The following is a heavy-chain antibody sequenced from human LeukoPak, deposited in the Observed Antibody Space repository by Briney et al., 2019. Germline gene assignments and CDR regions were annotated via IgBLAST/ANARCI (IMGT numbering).Heavy chain of an antibody. J-gene: IGHJ4*02. CDR3: AKGLRQQQLVPGY. V-gene: IGHV3-23*01. D-gene: IGHD6-13*01. CDR1: GFTLSSYA. CDR2: ISGSGGST. Sequence: GGSLRLSCAASGFTLSSYAMSWVRQAPGKGLEWVSAISGSGGSTYYADSVKGRFTISRDNSKNTLYLQMNSLRAEDTAVYYCAKGLRQQQLVPGYWGQGTLVTVSS.